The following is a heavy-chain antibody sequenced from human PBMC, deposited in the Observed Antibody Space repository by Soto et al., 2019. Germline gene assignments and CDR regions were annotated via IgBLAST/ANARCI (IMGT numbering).Heavy chain of an antibody. J-gene: IGHJ4*02. V-gene: IGHV3-23*01. D-gene: IGHD4-17*01. CDR2: IYHTGDT. CDR1: GFIIGTNG. CDR3: AGHGGFSY. Sequence: EVQLSESGGGLVKPGGSLRLSCAATGFIIGTNGMYWVRQAPGKGLEWVSSIYHTGDTNYADSLKGRFTISRDNSKNTLYLQMNSLRVEDTALYYCAGHGGFSYLGQGTLVTVSS.